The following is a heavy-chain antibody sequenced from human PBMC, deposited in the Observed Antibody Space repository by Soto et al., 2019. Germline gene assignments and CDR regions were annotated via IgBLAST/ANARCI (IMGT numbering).Heavy chain of an antibody. CDR2: ISSSSSTI. Sequence: GGSLRLSCAASGFTFSSYSMNWVRQAPGKGLEWVSYISSSSSTIYYADSVKGRFTISRDNAKNSLYLQMNSLRAEDTAVYYCAREPLRFLEWEPSRDAFDIWGQGTMVTVSS. J-gene: IGHJ3*02. CDR1: GFTFSSYS. V-gene: IGHV3-48*01. CDR3: AREPLRFLEWEPSRDAFDI. D-gene: IGHD3-3*01.